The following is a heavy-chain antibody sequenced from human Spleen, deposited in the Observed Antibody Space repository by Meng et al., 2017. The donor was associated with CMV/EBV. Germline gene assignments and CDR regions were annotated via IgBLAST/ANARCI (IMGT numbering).Heavy chain of an antibody. CDR1: GFTFSSYS. J-gene: IGHJ6*02. D-gene: IGHD2-2*01. Sequence: GGSLRLSCAASGFTFSSYSMNWVRQAPGKGLEWVSSISSSSSYIYYADSVKGRFTISRDNAKNSLYLQMNSLRAEDTAVYYCARDRWLGRIVVVPAAIDYYYGMDVWGQGTTVTVSS. V-gene: IGHV3-21*01. CDR2: ISSSSSYI. CDR3: ARDRWLGRIVVVPAAIDYYYGMDV.